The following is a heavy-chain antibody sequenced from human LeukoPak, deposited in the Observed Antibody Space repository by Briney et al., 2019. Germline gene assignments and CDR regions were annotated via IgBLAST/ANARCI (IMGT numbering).Heavy chain of an antibody. D-gene: IGHD3-16*01. Sequence: SETLSLTCAVYGGSFTGYYWSRIRQPPGKGLEWIGEINHSGSTNYNPSLKSRVTISVDTSKNQFSLKLSSVTAADTAVYYCARAWGGSGKFDYWGQGTLVTVSS. CDR3: ARAWGGSGKFDY. V-gene: IGHV4-34*01. CDR1: GGSFTGYY. CDR2: INHSGST. J-gene: IGHJ4*02.